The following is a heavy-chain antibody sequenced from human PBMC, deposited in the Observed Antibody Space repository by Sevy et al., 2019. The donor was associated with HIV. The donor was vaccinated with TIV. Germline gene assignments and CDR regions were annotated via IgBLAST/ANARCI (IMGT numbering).Heavy chain of an antibody. V-gene: IGHV4-59*13. CDR2: IYYSGST. CDR3: AREGSGVAGTPNYYGMDV. D-gene: IGHD6-19*01. CDR1: GGSISSYY. J-gene: IGHJ6*02. Sequence: SETLSLTCTVSGGSISSYYWSWIRQPPGKGLEWIGYIYYSGSTNYNPSLKSRVTISVDTSKNRFSLKLSSVTAADTAVYYCAREGSGVAGTPNYYGMDVWGQGTTVTVSS.